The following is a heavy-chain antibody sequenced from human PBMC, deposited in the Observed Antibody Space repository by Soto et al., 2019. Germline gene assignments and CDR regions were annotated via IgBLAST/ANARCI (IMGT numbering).Heavy chain of an antibody. J-gene: IGHJ1*01. CDR2: INAGNGNT. D-gene: IGHD3-22*01. CDR3: ARTFYDSVVTPPSELHL. V-gene: IGHV1-3*01. Sequence: ASVKVSCKASGYTFTSYAMHWVRQAPGQRLEWIGWINAGNGNTNYNPSLRSRVTISVDTSKNQFSLKLTSVTAADSAIYYCARTFYDSVVTPPSELHLWGQGALVTVSS. CDR1: GYTFTSYA.